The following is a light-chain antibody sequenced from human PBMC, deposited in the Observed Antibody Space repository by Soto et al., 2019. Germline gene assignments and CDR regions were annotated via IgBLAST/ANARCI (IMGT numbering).Light chain of an antibody. Sequence: QSALTQPASVSGSPGQSITISCTGTSSDVGGYNHVSWYQQHPGKAPKLMIYDVSSRPSGVSNRFSGSKSGNTASLTISGLQAEDEADYYCTSYTSSSTRGVFGGGTKLTVL. CDR1: SSDVGGYNH. V-gene: IGLV2-14*03. CDR2: DVS. J-gene: IGLJ2*01. CDR3: TSYTSSSTRGV.